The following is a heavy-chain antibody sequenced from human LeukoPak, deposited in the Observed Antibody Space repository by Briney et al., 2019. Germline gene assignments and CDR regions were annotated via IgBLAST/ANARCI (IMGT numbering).Heavy chain of an antibody. Sequence: ASVKVSCKASGYTFTSYGISWVRPAPGQGLEWMGWISAYNGNTNYAQKLQGRVTMTTDTSTSTAYMELRSLRSDDTAVYYCARDEALLPKTERNYYYYYGMDVWGQGTTVTVSS. J-gene: IGHJ6*02. V-gene: IGHV1-18*01. CDR2: ISAYNGNT. CDR1: GYTFTSYG. CDR3: ARDEALLPKTERNYYYYYGMDV. D-gene: IGHD2-15*01.